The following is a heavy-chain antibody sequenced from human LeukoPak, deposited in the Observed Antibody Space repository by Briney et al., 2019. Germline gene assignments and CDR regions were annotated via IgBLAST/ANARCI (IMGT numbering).Heavy chain of an antibody. CDR3: AKVAKYYYGSETYYFFEH. CDR1: GFTFTTYW. Sequence: GESLRLSCAASGFTFTTYWMTWVRQAPGKGLEWVANINQDGTEKYYVDSVKGRFTISRDNAKNSLYLQMNSLRVEDTAVYYCAKVAKYYYGSETYYFFEHWGQGTPVTASS. J-gene: IGHJ4*02. D-gene: IGHD3-10*01. CDR2: INQDGTEK. V-gene: IGHV3-7*01.